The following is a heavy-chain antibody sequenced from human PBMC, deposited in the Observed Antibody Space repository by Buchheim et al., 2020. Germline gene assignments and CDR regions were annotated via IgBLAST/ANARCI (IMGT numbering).Heavy chain of an antibody. Sequence: EVQLLESGGGLVQPGGSLRLSCAASGFRFSSYFMSWVRQAPGKGLEWVSTIRQGGGEKYYVDSVKGRFSISRDNAKNSLYLQMNSLRVEDTAVYYCARDVDGGAVTSHDNWGQGTL. CDR3: ARDVDGGAVTSHDN. J-gene: IGHJ4*02. CDR1: GFRFSSYF. D-gene: IGHD3-16*02. CDR2: IRQGGGEK. V-gene: IGHV3-7*01.